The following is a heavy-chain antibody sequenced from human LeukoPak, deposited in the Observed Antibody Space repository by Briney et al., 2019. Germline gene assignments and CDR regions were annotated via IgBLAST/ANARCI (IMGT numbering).Heavy chain of an antibody. V-gene: IGHV3-15*01. CDR3: TTGGRSGY. J-gene: IGHJ4*02. CDR2: VKSKTDGGTA. CDR1: GLTLSNAW. D-gene: IGHD3-10*01. Sequence: PGGSLRLSCAASGLTLSNAWMSWVRQAPGKGLEWVGRVKSKTDGGTADYVAPVKGRFTISRGDSKNTLYLQMNSLKTEDTAVYYCTTGGRSGYWGQGTLVTVSS.